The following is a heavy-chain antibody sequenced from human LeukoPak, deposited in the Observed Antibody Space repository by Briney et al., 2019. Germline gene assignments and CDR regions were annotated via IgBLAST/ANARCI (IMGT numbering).Heavy chain of an antibody. V-gene: IGHV1-69*05. CDR3: ARASYDSSGYYYPDAFDI. J-gene: IGHJ3*02. CDR1: GYTFTRYD. CDR2: IIPIFGTA. Sequence: SVKVSCKASGYTFTRYDMNWVRQAPGQGLEWMGRIIPIFGTANYAQKFQGRVTITTDESTSTAYMELSSLRSEDTAVYYCARASYDSSGYYYPDAFDIWGQGTMVTVSS. D-gene: IGHD3-22*01.